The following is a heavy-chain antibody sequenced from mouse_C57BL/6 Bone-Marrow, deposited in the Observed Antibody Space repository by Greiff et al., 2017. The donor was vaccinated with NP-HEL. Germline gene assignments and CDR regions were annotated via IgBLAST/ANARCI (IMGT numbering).Heavy chain of an antibody. V-gene: IGHV1-81*01. CDR1: GYTFTSYG. CDR2: IYPRSGNT. CDR3: ARGWGTTVVAPFDY. J-gene: IGHJ2*01. Sequence: QVQLKESGAELARPGASVKLSCKASGYTFTSYGISWVKQRTGQGLEWIGEIYPRSGNTYYNEKFKGKATLTADKSSSTAYMELRSLKSEDSAVYFCARGWGTTVVAPFDYWGQGTTLTVSS. D-gene: IGHD1-1*01.